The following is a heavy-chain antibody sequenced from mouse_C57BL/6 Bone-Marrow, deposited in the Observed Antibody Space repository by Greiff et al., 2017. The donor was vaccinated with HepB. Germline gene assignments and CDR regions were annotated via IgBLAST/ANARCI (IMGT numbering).Heavy chain of an antibody. J-gene: IGHJ1*03. Sequence: EVKLVESGGGLVQPGESLKLSCESNEYDFPSHDMSWVRKTPEKRLELVAAINSDGGSTYYPDTMERRFIISRDNTNKTLYLQMSSLRTEDTALYYCARQGVRGYFDVWGTGTTVTVSS. CDR1: EYDFPSHD. CDR2: INSDGGST. D-gene: IGHD2-14*01. CDR3: ARQGVRGYFDV. V-gene: IGHV5-2*01.